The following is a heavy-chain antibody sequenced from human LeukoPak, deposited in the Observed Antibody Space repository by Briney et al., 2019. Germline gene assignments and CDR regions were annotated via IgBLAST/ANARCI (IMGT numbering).Heavy chain of an antibody. V-gene: IGHV4-59*01. J-gene: IGHJ4*02. CDR1: GGSISSFY. D-gene: IGHD6-19*01. CDR2: FYSSGST. Sequence: SETLSLTCTVSGGSISSFYWSWIRQPPGKGLEWIGYFYSSGSTTYNPSLKSRVTISVDTSKNQFSLKLRSVTAADTAVYYCARDLGSGWYYFDYWGQGTLVTVSS. CDR3: ARDLGSGWYYFDY.